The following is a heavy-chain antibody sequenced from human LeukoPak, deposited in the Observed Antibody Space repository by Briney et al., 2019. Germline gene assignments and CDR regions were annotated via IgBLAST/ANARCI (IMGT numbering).Heavy chain of an antibody. J-gene: IGHJ4*02. CDR3: ARDQPYYYGSGSTLIDY. D-gene: IGHD3-10*01. CDR2: IYHSGST. CDR1: GYSISSGYY. Sequence: SETLSLTCTVSGYSISSGYYWGWIRQPPGKGLEWIGSIYHSGSTYYNPSLKSRVTISVDTSKNQFSLKLSSVTAADTAVYYCARDQPYYYGSGSTLIDYWGQGTLVTVSS. V-gene: IGHV4-38-2*02.